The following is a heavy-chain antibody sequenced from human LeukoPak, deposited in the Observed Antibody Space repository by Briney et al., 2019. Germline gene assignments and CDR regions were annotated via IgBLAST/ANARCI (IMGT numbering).Heavy chain of an antibody. D-gene: IGHD6-13*01. CDR3: ARHVSSSWYWVIDY. Sequence: PSETLSLTCTVSGGSISSYYWSWIRQSPGKGLEWIGYIYYSGSTNYNPSLKSRVTISVDTSKNQFSLKLSSVTAADTAVYYCARHVSSSWYWVIDYWGQGTLVTVSS. CDR1: GGSISSYY. CDR2: IYYSGST. J-gene: IGHJ4*02. V-gene: IGHV4-59*08.